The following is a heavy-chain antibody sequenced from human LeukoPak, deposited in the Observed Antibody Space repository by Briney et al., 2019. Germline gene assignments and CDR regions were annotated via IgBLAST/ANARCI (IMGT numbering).Heavy chain of an antibody. J-gene: IGHJ6*02. CDR3: ARDAGLTTVTTAYYYYAMDV. D-gene: IGHD4-17*01. Sequence: PGGSLRLSCAASGFTFSSYSMNWVRQAAGKGPEWISYLSSTSSTIYYADSVKGRFTVSRDNAKNSLYLQMNSLRAEDTAVYYCARDAGLTTVTTAYYYYAMDVWGQGTTVTVSS. CDR2: LSSTSSTI. CDR1: GFTFSSYS. V-gene: IGHV3-48*01.